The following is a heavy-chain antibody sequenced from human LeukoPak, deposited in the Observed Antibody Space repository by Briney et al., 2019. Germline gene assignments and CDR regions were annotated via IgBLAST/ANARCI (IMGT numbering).Heavy chain of an antibody. Sequence: PGGSLRLSCAASGFTFSSYAMHWVRQAPGKGLEWVAVISYDGSNKYYADSVKGRFTISRDNSKNTLYLQMNSLRAEDTALYYCAKDERYSSSWYYFDYWGQGTLVTVSS. V-gene: IGHV3-30-3*01. CDR3: AKDERYSSSWYYFDY. J-gene: IGHJ4*02. CDR2: ISYDGSNK. CDR1: GFTFSSYA. D-gene: IGHD6-13*01.